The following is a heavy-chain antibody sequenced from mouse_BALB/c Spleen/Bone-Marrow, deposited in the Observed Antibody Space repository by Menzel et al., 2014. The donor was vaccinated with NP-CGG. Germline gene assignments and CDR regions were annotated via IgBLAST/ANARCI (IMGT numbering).Heavy chain of an antibody. CDR2: IYPGDGDT. CDR3: ARRGNSWCFDV. J-gene: IGHJ1*01. CDR1: GYAFSSSW. D-gene: IGHD2-1*01. V-gene: IGHV1-82*01. Sequence: QVQLQQSGPELVRPGASVKISCKASGYAFSSSWMNWVKQRPGQGLEWIGRIYPGDGDTNYNGKFKGKATLTADKSSSTAFKEPNRLASVGSAVYFWARRGNSWCFDVWCAGTTVPSSS.